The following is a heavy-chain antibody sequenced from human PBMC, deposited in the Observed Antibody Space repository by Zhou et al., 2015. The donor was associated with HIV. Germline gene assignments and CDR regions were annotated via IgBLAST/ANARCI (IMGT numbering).Heavy chain of an antibody. V-gene: IGHV1-69*01. D-gene: IGHD6-6*01. J-gene: IGHJ3*02. CDR1: GGTFSSYA. CDR3: AGPRGQLVLSVGPNDAFDI. CDR2: IIPIFGTA. Sequence: QVQLVQSGAEVKKPGSSVKVSCKASGGTFSSYAISWVRQAPGQGLEWMGGIIPIFGTANYAQKFQGRVTITADESTSTAYMELSSLRSEDTAVYYCAGPRGQLVLSVGPNDAFDIWGQGTMVTVSS.